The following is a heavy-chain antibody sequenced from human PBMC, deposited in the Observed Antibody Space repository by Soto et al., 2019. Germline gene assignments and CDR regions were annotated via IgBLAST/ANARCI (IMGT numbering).Heavy chain of an antibody. J-gene: IGHJ6*02. CDR2: ISYDGSNK. CDR3: ARVEPGYSSGWYLQLQDNYYYYGMDV. Sequence: LRLSCAASGFTFSSYAMHWVRQAPGKGLEWVAVISYDGSNKYYADSVKGRFTISRDNSKNTLYLQMNSLRADDTAVYYCARVEPGYSSGWYLQLQDNYYYYGMDVWGQGTPVTVSS. V-gene: IGHV3-30-3*01. CDR1: GFTFSSYA. D-gene: IGHD6-19*01.